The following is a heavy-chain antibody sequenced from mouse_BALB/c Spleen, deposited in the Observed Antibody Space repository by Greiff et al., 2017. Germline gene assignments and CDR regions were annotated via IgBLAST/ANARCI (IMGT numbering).Heavy chain of an antibody. CDR3: AREYGNYGGAMDY. CDR2: IRNKANGYTT. V-gene: IGHV7-3*02. J-gene: IGHJ4*01. D-gene: IGHD2-10*02. Sequence: EVQGVESGGGLVQPGGSLRLSCATSGFTFTDYYMSWVRQPPGKALEWLGFIRNKANGYTTEYSASVKGRFTISRDNSQSILYLQMNTLRAEDSATYYCAREYGNYGGAMDYWGQGTSVTVSS. CDR1: GFTFTDYY.